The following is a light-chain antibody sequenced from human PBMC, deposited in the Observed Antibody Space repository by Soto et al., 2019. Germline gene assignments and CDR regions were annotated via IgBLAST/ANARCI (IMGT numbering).Light chain of an antibody. CDR1: QNINRW. V-gene: IGKV1-5*01. CDR2: NVS. Sequence: DIQMTQSPSALSASVGDRLSITCRASQNINRWLAWYQQKPGKAPNLLIHNVSISHSGVPSRFRGSGSGTEFTLTINSLQPDDFATYYCQYYNTFRAFGQGTQVEVK. CDR3: QYYNTFRA. J-gene: IGKJ1*01.